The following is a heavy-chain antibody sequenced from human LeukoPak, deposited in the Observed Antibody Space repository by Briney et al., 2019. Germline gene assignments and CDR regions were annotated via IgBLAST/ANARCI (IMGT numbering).Heavy chain of an antibody. CDR3: AKQGSGIVVVPFDY. D-gene: IGHD3-22*01. CDR1: GFTFSSYA. V-gene: IGHV3-23*01. CDR2: ISGSGGST. Sequence: GGSLRLSCAASGFTFSSYAMSWVRQAQGKWLEWVSAISGSGGSTYYADSVKGRFTISRDNSKNTLYLQMNSLRAEDTAVYYCAKQGSGIVVVPFDYWGQGTLVTVSS. J-gene: IGHJ4*02.